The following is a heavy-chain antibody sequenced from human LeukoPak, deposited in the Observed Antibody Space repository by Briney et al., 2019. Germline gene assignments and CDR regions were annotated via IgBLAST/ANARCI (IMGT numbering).Heavy chain of an antibody. CDR1: GFTFSTYG. Sequence: GGSLRLSCAASGFTFSTYGMHWVRQAPGKGLEGVAVIWYDGRKEYYADSVKGRFTISRDNSKNALYLQMNSLRAEDTAMYYCARDSRDLTVTATEFDFWGQGPLVTVSS. J-gene: IGHJ4*02. CDR2: IWYDGRKE. D-gene: IGHD4-17*01. V-gene: IGHV3-33*01. CDR3: ARDSRDLTVTATEFDF.